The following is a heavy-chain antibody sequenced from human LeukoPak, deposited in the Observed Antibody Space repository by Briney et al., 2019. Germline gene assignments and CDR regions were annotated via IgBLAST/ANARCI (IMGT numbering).Heavy chain of an antibody. CDR3: ARDAQSGWLSSSWAFDY. V-gene: IGHV1-69*13. J-gene: IGHJ4*02. CDR1: GGTFSSYA. Sequence: GASVKVSCKASGGTFSSYAISWVRHAPGQGLECMGGIIPIFGTANYAQKFQGRVTITADESTSTAYMELSSLRSEDTAVYYCARDAQSGWLSSSWAFDYWGQGTLVTVSS. CDR2: IIPIFGTA. D-gene: IGHD6-13*01.